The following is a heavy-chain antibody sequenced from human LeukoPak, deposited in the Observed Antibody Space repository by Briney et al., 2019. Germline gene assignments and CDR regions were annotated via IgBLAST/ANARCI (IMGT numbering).Heavy chain of an antibody. J-gene: IGHJ4*02. V-gene: IGHV1-69*13. CDR3: ARDQYCSSTSCYDGFDY. CDR1: GYTFTSYA. Sequence: GASVKVSCKASGYTFTSYAMNWVRQAPGQGLEWMGGIIPIFGTANYAQKFQGRVTITADESTSTAYMELSSLRSEDTAVYYCARDQYCSSTSCYDGFDYWGQGTLVTVSS. CDR2: IIPIFGTA. D-gene: IGHD2-2*01.